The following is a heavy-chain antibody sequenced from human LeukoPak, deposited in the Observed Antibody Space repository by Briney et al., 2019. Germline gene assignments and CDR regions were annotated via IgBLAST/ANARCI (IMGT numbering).Heavy chain of an antibody. CDR1: GYTFISYV. D-gene: IGHD3-22*01. J-gene: IGHJ4*02. CDR3: ARDNNDTSGPSLG. CDR2: ISAYNGNT. V-gene: IGHV1-18*01. Sequence: GGSVKVSCKASGYTFISYVLSWVRQAPGQGLEWMGWISAYNGNTNYTQKLQGRVTLTRQTSTCTAYIERRSLRSDDTAVYYCARDNNDTSGPSLGWGQGTLVTVST.